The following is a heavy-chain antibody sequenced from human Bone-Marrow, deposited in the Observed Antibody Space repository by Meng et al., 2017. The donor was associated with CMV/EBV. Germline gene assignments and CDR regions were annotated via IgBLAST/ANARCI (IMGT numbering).Heavy chain of an antibody. CDR1: GYTFTSYD. V-gene: IGHV1-8*01. J-gene: IGHJ5*02. CDR3: SRCQRTSGWYDPPPGWFDP. D-gene: IGHD6-19*01. Sequence: ASVKVSCKASGYTFTSYDINWVRQATGQGLEWMGWMNPNSGNTGYAQKFQGRVTMTRNTSISPAYMELSSLRSEDTAVYYCSRCQRTSGWYDPPPGWFDPWGQGTLVTVSS. CDR2: MNPNSGNT.